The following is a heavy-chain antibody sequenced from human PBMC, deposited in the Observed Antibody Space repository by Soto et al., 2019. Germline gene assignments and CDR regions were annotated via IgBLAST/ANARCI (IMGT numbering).Heavy chain of an antibody. CDR2: IYYSGST. J-gene: IGHJ5*02. V-gene: IGHV4-31*03. Sequence: TLSLTCTVSGGSISSGGYYWSWIRQHPGKGLEWIGYIYYSGSTYYNPSLKSRVTISVDTSKNQFSLKLSSVTAADTAVYYCASSLHDYGDYYWFDPWGQGTLVTVSS. D-gene: IGHD4-17*01. CDR1: GGSISSGGYY. CDR3: ASSLHDYGDYYWFDP.